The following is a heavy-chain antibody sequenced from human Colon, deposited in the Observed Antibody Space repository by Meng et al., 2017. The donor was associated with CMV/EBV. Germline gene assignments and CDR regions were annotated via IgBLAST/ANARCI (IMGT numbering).Heavy chain of an antibody. D-gene: IGHD3-22*01. Sequence: QVQPGPLGAEVKKPGASVKVSCKASGYTFTGYYMHWVRQAPGQGLEWMGWINPNSGGTNYAQKFQGRVTMTRDTSISTAYMELSRLRSDDTAVYYCATVSSGYYLYFQHWGQGTLVTVSS. CDR3: ATVSSGYYLYFQH. V-gene: IGHV1-2*02. CDR1: GYTFTGYY. CDR2: INPNSGGT. J-gene: IGHJ1*01.